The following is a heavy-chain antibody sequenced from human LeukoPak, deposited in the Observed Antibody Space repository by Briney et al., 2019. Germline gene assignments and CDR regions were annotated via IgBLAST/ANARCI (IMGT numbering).Heavy chain of an antibody. Sequence: GASVKVSCKASGGTFSSYAISWVRQAPGQGLEWMGGIIPIFGTANYAQKFQGRVTITTDESTSTAYMELSSLRSEDTAEYYCAREYSSGWYGAWFDPWGQGTLVTVSS. V-gene: IGHV1-69*05. J-gene: IGHJ5*02. CDR1: GGTFSSYA. CDR2: IIPIFGTA. D-gene: IGHD6-19*01. CDR3: AREYSSGWYGAWFDP.